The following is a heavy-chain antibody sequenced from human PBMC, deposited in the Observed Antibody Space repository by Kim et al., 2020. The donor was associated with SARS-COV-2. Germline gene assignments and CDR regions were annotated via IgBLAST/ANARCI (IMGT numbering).Heavy chain of an antibody. D-gene: IGHD6-13*01. V-gene: IGHV3-9*01. CDR2: ISWNSGSI. CDR1: GFTFDDYA. J-gene: IGHJ3*02. CDR3: AKDRSSSWRRYDAFDI. Sequence: GGSLRLSCAASGFTFDDYAMHWVRQAPGKGLEWVSGISWNSGSIGYADSVKGRFTISRDNAKNSLYLQMNSLRAEDTALYYCAKDRSSSWRRYDAFDIWGQGTMVTVSS.